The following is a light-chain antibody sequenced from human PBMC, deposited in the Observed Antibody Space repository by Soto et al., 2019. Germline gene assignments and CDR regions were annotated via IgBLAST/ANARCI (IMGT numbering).Light chain of an antibody. Sequence: QSALTQPASVYGSPGQSITISCTGTTSDVGGYNSVSWYQHHPGKAPKLMIFDVSDRPSGVSSRFSGSKSGNTASLTISGLQAEDEADYYCSSYTTSSTPHYVFGPGTKLTVL. CDR2: DVS. CDR3: SSYTTSSTPHYV. V-gene: IGLV2-14*03. CDR1: TSDVGGYNS. J-gene: IGLJ1*01.